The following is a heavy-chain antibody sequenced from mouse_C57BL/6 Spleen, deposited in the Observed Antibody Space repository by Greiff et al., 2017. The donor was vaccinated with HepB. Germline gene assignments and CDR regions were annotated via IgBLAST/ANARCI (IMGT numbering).Heavy chain of an antibody. D-gene: IGHD2-13*01. V-gene: IGHV1-42*01. CDR2: LNPSTGGT. CDR3: AKKNGDSSWFAY. Sequence: EVQLQQSGPELVKPGASVKISCKASGYSFTGYYMNWVKQSPEKSLEWIGELNPSTGGTTYNQKFKAKATLTVDNSSSTAYMQLKSLTSEDSAVYYGAKKNGDSSWFAYWGQGTLVTVSA. J-gene: IGHJ3*01. CDR1: GYSFTGYY.